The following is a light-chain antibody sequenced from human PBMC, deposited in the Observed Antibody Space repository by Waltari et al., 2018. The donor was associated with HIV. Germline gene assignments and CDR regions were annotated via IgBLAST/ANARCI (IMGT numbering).Light chain of an antibody. CDR3: AAWDDSLSAVV. J-gene: IGLJ2*01. CDR1: TSNIGGDT. Sequence: QSVVTQPPSAYGTPGQRVTIPCSGSTSNIGGDTVNWYQHLPGTAPKLLIYSVDKRPSGVPDRFSGSKSGTSASLAISGLQSEDEADYFCAAWDDSLSAVVFGGGTKRTVL. CDR2: SVD. V-gene: IGLV1-44*01.